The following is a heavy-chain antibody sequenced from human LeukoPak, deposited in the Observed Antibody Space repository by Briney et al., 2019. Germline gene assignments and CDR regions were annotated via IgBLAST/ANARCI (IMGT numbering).Heavy chain of an antibody. D-gene: IGHD5-24*01. CDR1: GFTFSSYA. V-gene: IGHV3-23*01. CDR3: AKDRGDGYTSMDV. Sequence: GGSLRLSCTASGFTFSSYAMSWVRQAPGKGLEWVSALSGSGGNTYYADSVKGRFTISRDNSKNTLYLQMNSLRAEDTAVYYCAKDRGDGYTSMDVWGQGTTVTVSS. CDR2: LSGSGGNT. J-gene: IGHJ6*02.